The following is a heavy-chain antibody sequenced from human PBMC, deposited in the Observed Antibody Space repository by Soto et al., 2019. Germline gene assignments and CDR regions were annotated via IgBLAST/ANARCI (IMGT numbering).Heavy chain of an antibody. Sequence: SLRLSFTASGFKFSYYAITWVRPAPGEGLEWDTVISGSGGVSYFEDSVKGRFTVARDNSKNTEFLQLQTLRAHACGMYFCAKGLSYSSGWFGF. CDR2: ISGSGGVS. CDR3: AKGLSYSSGWFGF. CDR1: GFKFSYYA. J-gene: IGHJ5*01. D-gene: IGHD3-10*01. V-gene: IGHV3-23*01.